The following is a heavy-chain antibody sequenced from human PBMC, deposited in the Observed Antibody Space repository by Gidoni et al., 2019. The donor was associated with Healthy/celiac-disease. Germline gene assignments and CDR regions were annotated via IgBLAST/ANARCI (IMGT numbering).Heavy chain of an antibody. CDR2: ISYDGSNK. J-gene: IGHJ4*02. V-gene: IGHV3-30-3*01. CDR3: ARYYDFWSGYQGFDY. CDR1: GFTFSSYA. D-gene: IGHD3-3*01. Sequence: QVQLVVSGGGVAQPGRSLRLSCAASGFTFSSYAMHWFRQAPGQGLEGGAVISYDGSNKYYADSVKGRFTISRDNSKNTLYLQMNSLRAEDTAVYYCARYYDFWSGYQGFDYWGQGTLVTVSS.